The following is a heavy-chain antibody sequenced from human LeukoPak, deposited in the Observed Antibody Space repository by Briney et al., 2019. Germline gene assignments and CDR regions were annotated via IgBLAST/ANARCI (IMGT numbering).Heavy chain of an antibody. CDR3: ARTARRYTNSWYRQYYFDY. V-gene: IGHV4-34*01. Sequence: SETLSLTCAVYGGSFSIYYWSWIRQPPWKGLGWLGEINHSGSTNYNPSLKSRVTISVDTSKNQFSLKLSSVTAADTAVYYCARTARRYTNSWYRQYYFDYWGQGTLVTVSS. CDR1: GGSFSIYY. J-gene: IGHJ4*02. CDR2: INHSGST. D-gene: IGHD6-13*01.